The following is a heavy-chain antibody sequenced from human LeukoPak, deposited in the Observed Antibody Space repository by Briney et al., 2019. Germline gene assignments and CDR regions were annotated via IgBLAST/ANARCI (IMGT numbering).Heavy chain of an antibody. D-gene: IGHD3-10*01. J-gene: IGHJ4*02. CDR1: GFNFSTYW. CDR3: VTDQTGRHPYFFDY. V-gene: IGHV3-7*01. CDR2: IKEDGSEI. Sequence: PGGSLRLSCAASGFNFSTYWMTWGRQVPGKRQEWVANIKEDGSEIYYVDAVKGRFSISRDNAKTSLYLQMNNLSVADTAVYYCVTDQTGRHPYFFDYWGQGTLVTVPS.